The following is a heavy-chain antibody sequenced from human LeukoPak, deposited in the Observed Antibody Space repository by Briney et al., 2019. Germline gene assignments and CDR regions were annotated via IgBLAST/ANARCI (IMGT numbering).Heavy chain of an antibody. CDR1: GYTFTIYD. J-gene: IGHJ1*01. Sequence: ASVKVSCKASGYTFTIYDINWVRQAPGQGLEGVGWISPKSGGTDYAQRLQGRVTMTTDTSIATAYMELSRLTSDDTAVYFCARGTIGSYSSVHDWGQGTLVTVSS. V-gene: IGHV1-2*02. CDR3: ARGTIGSYSSVHD. D-gene: IGHD1-26*01. CDR2: ISPKSGGT.